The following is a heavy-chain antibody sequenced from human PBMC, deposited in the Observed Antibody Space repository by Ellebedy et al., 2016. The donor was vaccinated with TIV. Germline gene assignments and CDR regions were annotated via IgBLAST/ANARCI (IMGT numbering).Heavy chain of an antibody. J-gene: IGHJ3*01. CDR1: GYTFNTHG. V-gene: IGHV1-2*02. CDR3: ARTGRYSGSTDASDV. CDR2: IRPNSGGR. D-gene: IGHD3-10*01. Sequence: ASVTVSCXASGYTFNTHGISWVRQAPGQGLESMGWIRPNSGGRQYAQRFQGRITMTRDTSINTAYMELSRLITDDTAVYYCARTGRYSGSTDASDVWGQGTMVTVSS.